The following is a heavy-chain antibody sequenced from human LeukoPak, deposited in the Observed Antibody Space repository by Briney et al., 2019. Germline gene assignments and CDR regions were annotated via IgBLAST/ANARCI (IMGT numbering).Heavy chain of an antibody. Sequence: GGSLRLSCAASGFTFSSYAMHWVRQGPGKGLEWVAVISYDGSNKYYADSVKGRFTISRDNSKNTLYLQMNSLRAEDTAVYYCATVFYSSGWYGNLDYWGHGTLVTVSS. CDR1: GFTFSSYA. CDR3: ATVFYSSGWYGNLDY. D-gene: IGHD6-19*01. J-gene: IGHJ4*01. V-gene: IGHV3-30*04. CDR2: ISYDGSNK.